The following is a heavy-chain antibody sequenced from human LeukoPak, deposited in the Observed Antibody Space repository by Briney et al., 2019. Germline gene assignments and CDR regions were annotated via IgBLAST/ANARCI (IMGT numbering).Heavy chain of an antibody. J-gene: IGHJ4*02. V-gene: IGHV3-69-1*01. CDR3: VRSHPQGDF. CDR1: GFTFSNYV. CDR2: VTSPGSI. Sequence: GSLRLSCAASGFTFSNYVMNWVRQAPGKGLEWVSAVTSPGSILYADSVKARFTITRDNARNSLFLQMNSLRADDTAVYYCVRSHPQGDFWGQGTLVTVSS.